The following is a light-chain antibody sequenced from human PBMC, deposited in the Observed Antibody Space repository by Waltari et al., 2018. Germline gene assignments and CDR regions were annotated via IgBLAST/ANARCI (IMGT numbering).Light chain of an antibody. J-gene: IGKJ4*01. CDR1: QSLLQSNGYKY. CDR2: LGS. CDR3: RPALETPPT. Sequence: DIVLPQSPLPLPVTPVETASISCRPSQSLLQSNGYKYLDWYLQKPGQSPQLLIYLGSNPASAVPERFSGSESETDSTLKSSRVEAEDVCVYYCRPALETPPTFGARTKVEIK. V-gene: IGKV2-28*01.